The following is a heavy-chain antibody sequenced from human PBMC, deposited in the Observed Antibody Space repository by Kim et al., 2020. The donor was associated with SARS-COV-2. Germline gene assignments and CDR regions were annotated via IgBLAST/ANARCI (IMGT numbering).Heavy chain of an antibody. D-gene: IGHD2-2*01. Sequence: SVKVSCKASGGTFNTYAISWVRQAPGQGLEWMGGIIPIFGTASYAQKFQGRVTITAHESTTTAYMELSSLRSEDTAVYYWAREGSSSLSVDYFYGMDVWGQGTTVTVSS. CDR3: AREGSSSLSVDYFYGMDV. J-gene: IGHJ6*02. CDR1: GGTFNTYA. V-gene: IGHV1-69*13. CDR2: IIPIFGTA.